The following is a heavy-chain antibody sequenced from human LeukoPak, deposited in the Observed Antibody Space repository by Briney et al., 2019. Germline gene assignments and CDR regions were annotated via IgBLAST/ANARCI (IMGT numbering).Heavy chain of an antibody. CDR1: GFTFSNSA. V-gene: IGHV3-23*01. CDR2: ITASGGST. D-gene: IGHD3-3*01. Sequence: GGSLRLSCAASGFTFSNSAMSWVRQAPGKGLEWVSTITASGGSTYSADSVKGRFTFSRDNSKNTLFLQMNSLRAEDTAVYYCARDRRGYYDFWSGYYNWFDPWGQGTLVTVSS. J-gene: IGHJ5*02. CDR3: ARDRRGYYDFWSGYYNWFDP.